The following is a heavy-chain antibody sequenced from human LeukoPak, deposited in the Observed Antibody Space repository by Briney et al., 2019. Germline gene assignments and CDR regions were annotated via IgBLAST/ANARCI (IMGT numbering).Heavy chain of an antibody. Sequence: QPGGSLRLSCAASGFTFSSYAMSWVRQAPGKGLEWVSAISAGGSTYYADSVKGRFTISRDNSKNTLYLQMNSLRAEDTGVYYCAKRGQYYYGSSGYYYQDWGQGTLVIVSS. V-gene: IGHV3-23*01. CDR1: GFTFSSYA. CDR3: AKRGQYYYGSSGYYYQD. D-gene: IGHD3-22*01. J-gene: IGHJ4*02. CDR2: ISAGGST.